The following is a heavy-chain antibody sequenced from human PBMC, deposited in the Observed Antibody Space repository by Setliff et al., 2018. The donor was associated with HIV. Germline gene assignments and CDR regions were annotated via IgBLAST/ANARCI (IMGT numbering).Heavy chain of an antibody. D-gene: IGHD6-19*01. V-gene: IGHV4-4*08. CDR1: GGSISSYF. CDR2: IYTNGST. J-gene: IGHJ4*02. CDR3: ASGREAVAGTLHFDY. Sequence: PSETLSLTCTVSGGSISSYFWSWIRQPPGKGLEWIGYIYTNGSTNYNPSLKRRVTISVDTSKNQFSLKLNSVTAADTAVYYCASGREAVAGTLHFDYWGQGPLVTVSS.